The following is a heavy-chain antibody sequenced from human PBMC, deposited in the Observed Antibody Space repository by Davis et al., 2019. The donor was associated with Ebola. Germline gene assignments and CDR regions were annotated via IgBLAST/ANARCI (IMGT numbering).Heavy chain of an antibody. CDR1: GGSISSYY. CDR2: FGTSGDT. V-gene: IGHV3-53*01. D-gene: IGHD6-19*01. CDR3: AKDTSNVWFDV. J-gene: IGHJ3*01. Sequence: PSETLSLTCTVSGGSISSYYWSWVRQAPGKGLEWVSTFGTSGDTYYADSVKGRFTISRDNSRNTLYLQMNGLRVEDTAIYYCAKDTSNVWFDVWGQGTMVTVSS.